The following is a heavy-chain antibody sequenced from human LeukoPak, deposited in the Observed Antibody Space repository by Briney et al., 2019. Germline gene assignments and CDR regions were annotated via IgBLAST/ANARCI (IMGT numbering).Heavy chain of an antibody. CDR1: GGSISSSSYY. J-gene: IGHJ4*02. V-gene: IGHV4-39*07. Sequence: SETLSLTCTVSGGSISSSSYYWGWIRQPPGKGLEWIGSIYYSGSTYYNPSLRSRVTISVDTSKNQFSLKLSSVTAADTAVYYCARGISYSSSNGFDYWGQGTLVTVSS. D-gene: IGHD6-6*01. CDR2: IYYSGST. CDR3: ARGISYSSSNGFDY.